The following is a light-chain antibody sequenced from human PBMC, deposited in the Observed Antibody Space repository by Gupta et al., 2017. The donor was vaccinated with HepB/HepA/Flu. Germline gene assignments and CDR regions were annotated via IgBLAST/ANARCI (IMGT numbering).Light chain of an antibody. V-gene: IGLV1-51*01. J-gene: IGLJ3*02. CDR2: DNR. CDR1: SSNIGSHY. CDR3: GTWDVSLSAGV. Sequence: QSLLTQPPSVSAAPGQRVSLSTSGGSSNIGSHYVSWYQQLPGTAPKLIIYDNRERPSVIPDRFSGSKAGTSATLGITGLQTWDEADYYCGTWDVSLSAGVFGGGTKVIVL.